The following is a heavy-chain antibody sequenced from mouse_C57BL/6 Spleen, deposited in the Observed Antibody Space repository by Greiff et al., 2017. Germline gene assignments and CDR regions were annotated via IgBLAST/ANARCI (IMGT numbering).Heavy chain of an antibody. D-gene: IGHD1-1*01. CDR2: IDPTSGGT. CDR1: GYTFTSYW. J-gene: IGHJ3*01. Sequence: QVQLQQSGAELVKPGASVKLSCKASGYTFTSYWMHWVKQRPGRGLEWIGRIDPTSGGTKYNEKFKSKATLTVDTPSSTAYMQLSSLTSADSAVFYCAREGDYYGSSPFAGGGQGTLVAVAA. CDR3: AREGDYYGSSPFAG. V-gene: IGHV1-72*01.